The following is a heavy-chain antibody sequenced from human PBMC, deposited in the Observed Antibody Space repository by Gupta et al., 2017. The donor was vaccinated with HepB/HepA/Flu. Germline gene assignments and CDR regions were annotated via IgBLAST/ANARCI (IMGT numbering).Heavy chain of an antibody. CDR3: ARGELVRSYYYYGMDV. D-gene: IGHD6-13*01. J-gene: IGHJ6*02. CDR2: INPNSGGT. CDR1: GYTFTGYY. V-gene: IGHV1-2*04. Sequence: QVQLVQSGAEVKKPGASVKVSCKASGYTFTGYYMHWVRQAPGQGLEWMGWINPNSGGTNYAQKFQGWVTMTRDTSISTAYMELSRLRSDDTAVYYCARGELVRSYYYYGMDVWGQGTTVTVSS.